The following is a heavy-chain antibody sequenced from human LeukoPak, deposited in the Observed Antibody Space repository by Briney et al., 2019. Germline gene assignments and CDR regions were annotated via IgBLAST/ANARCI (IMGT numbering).Heavy chain of an antibody. D-gene: IGHD3-22*01. Sequence: SGTLSLTCAVSGGSISSSNWWSWVRQPPGKGLEWIGEIYHSGSTNYNPSLKSRVTISVDKSKNQFPLKLTSVTAADTAVYYCARELRYDNSDSGAFWGQGTVVTVSS. CDR1: GGSISSSNW. V-gene: IGHV4-4*02. CDR3: ARELRYDNSDSGAF. CDR2: IYHSGST. J-gene: IGHJ3*01.